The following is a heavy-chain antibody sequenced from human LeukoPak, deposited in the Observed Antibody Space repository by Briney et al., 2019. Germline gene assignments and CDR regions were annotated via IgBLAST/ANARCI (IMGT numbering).Heavy chain of an antibody. CDR1: GFNFNKYD. V-gene: IGHV3-23*01. CDR2: ITGRSDKT. J-gene: IGHJ4*02. D-gene: IGHD3-22*01. CDR3: ARDSSGYK. Sequence: GGSLRLSCAASGFNFNKYDMTWARQAPGKGLEWVSTITGRSDKTYYTDSVKGRFVTSRDNSKDTLYLQMNSLRAEDTAVYYWARDSSGYKWGQGPLVTVSS.